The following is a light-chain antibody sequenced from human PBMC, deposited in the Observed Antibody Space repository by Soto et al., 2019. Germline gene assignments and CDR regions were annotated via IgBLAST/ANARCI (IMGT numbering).Light chain of an antibody. CDR1: QSVFYSSNSKNY. V-gene: IGKV4-1*01. J-gene: IGKJ4*01. CDR3: QQYYSTPLT. Sequence: DIVMTQSPDSLPVSLGERATITCKSSQSVFYSSNSKNYLAWYQQKPGQPPKLLIYWASTRESGVPDRFSGSGSGTDFTLTISSLQAEDVAVYYCQQYYSTPLTFGGGTKVEIK. CDR2: WAS.